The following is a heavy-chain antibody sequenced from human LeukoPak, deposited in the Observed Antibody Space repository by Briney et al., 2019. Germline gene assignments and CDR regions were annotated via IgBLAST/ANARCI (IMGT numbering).Heavy chain of an antibody. CDR1: GYTFTTYG. CDR3: ARASRGYSGSGTYLYYFDH. CDR2: ISPYNGKT. D-gene: IGHD3-10*01. Sequence: ASVKVSCKASGYTFTTYGISWVRQAPGQGLEWVGWISPYNGKTNYAQKVQGRVTMTTDTSTTTAYMELRSLRSDDTAVYYCARASRGYSGSGTYLYYFDHWGQGTLVTVSS. J-gene: IGHJ4*02. V-gene: IGHV1-18*01.